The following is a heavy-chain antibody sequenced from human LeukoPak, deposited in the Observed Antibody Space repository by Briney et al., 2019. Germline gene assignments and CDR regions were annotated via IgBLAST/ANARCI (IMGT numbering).Heavy chain of an antibody. CDR3: ARASYYYDSSGYS. V-gene: IGHV3-74*01. Sequence: GGSLTLSCAVSGFTFRSYWMHWVRQAPGRGLVWVSHINSDGSSTSYADSVKGRFTISRDNAKNTLYLQMNSLRAEDTAVYYCARASYYYDSSGYSWGQGTLVTVSS. CDR2: INSDGSST. J-gene: IGHJ5*02. CDR1: GFTFRSYW. D-gene: IGHD3-22*01.